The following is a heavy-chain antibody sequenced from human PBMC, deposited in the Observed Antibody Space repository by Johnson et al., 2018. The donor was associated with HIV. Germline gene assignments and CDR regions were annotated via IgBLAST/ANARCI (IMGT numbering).Heavy chain of an antibody. V-gene: IGHV3-30-3*01. CDR1: GFTFSSYA. Sequence: QVQLVESGGGVVQPGRSLRLSCAASGFTFSSYAMHWVRQAPGKGLEWVAVISYDGSNKYYADSVKGRFTISRDNYKNTLYLQMNSLRAEDTAVYYCASGGWLEGAFDIWGQGTMVTVSS. D-gene: IGHD6-19*01. CDR3: ASGGWLEGAFDI. CDR2: ISYDGSNK. J-gene: IGHJ3*02.